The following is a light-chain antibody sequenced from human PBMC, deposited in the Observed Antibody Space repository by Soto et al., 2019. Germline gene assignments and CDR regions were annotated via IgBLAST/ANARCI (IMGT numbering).Light chain of an antibody. J-gene: IGKJ4*01. CDR3: QQYNSWPLT. CDR1: QSVSSSY. V-gene: IGKV3D-15*01. Sequence: PGERVTLSCRASQSVSSSYLTWYQQKPGQAPRLLIYGESTRATSIPARFSGSGSGTQFTLTISRLQSEDFAVYYCQQYNSWPLTFGGGTKVDIK. CDR2: GES.